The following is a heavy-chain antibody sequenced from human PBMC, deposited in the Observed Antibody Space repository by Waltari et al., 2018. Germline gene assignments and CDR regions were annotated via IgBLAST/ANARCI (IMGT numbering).Heavy chain of an antibody. V-gene: IGHV1-69*01. CDR3: ASLTTVTIYYYYYGMDV. CDR1: GGTFSSYA. Sequence: QVQLVQSGAEVKKPGSSVKVSCKASGGTFSSYAISWVRQAPGQRLEWMGGMGRIILILGTANDAQNVQGRVTMTADESTSTAYMELSSLRSEDTAVYYCASLTTVTIYYYYYGMDVWGQGTTVTVSS. D-gene: IGHD4-17*01. CDR2: IILILGTA. J-gene: IGHJ6*02.